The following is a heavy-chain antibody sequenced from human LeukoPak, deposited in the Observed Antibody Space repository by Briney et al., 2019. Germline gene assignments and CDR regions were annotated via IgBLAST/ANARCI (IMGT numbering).Heavy chain of an antibody. D-gene: IGHD2-15*01. CDR1: GFTFSSYS. Sequence: GGSLRLSCAASGFTFSSYSMNWVRQAPGKGLEWVSSISSSSSYIYYADSVEGRFTISRDNAKNSLYLQMNSLRAEDTAVYYCASLYCSGGSCPLGYYYYYGMDVWGQGTTVTVSS. CDR3: ASLYCSGGSCPLGYYYYYGMDV. CDR2: ISSSSSYI. J-gene: IGHJ6*02. V-gene: IGHV3-21*04.